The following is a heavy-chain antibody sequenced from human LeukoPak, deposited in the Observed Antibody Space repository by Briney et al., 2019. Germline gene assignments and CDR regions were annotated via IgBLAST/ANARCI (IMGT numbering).Heavy chain of an antibody. CDR3: AKGPKVNSGYHPGY. J-gene: IGHJ4*02. V-gene: IGHV3-23*01. CDR1: GFTFSSYA. CDR2: ISGSGGST. Sequence: GGSLRLSCAASGFTFSSYAMSWVRQAPGKGLEWVSAISGSGGSTYYADSVQGRFTISRDYSRNTLHLQMNSLRTEDTAIYYCAKGPKVNSGYHPGYWGQGTLVTVSS. D-gene: IGHD3-22*01.